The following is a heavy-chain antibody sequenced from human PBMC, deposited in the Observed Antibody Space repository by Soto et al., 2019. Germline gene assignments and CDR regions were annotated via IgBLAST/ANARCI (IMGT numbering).Heavy chain of an antibody. CDR2: ISYDGSNK. D-gene: IGHD6-25*01. Sequence: QVQLVESGGGVVQPGRSLRLSCAASGFTFSSYAMHWVRQAPGKGLEWVAVISYDGSNKYYADSVKGRFTISRDNSKNTLYLQMNSLRAEATAVYYCARADTAGYYGMDVWGQGTTVTVSS. V-gene: IGHV3-30-3*01. J-gene: IGHJ6*02. CDR1: GFTFSSYA. CDR3: ARADTAGYYGMDV.